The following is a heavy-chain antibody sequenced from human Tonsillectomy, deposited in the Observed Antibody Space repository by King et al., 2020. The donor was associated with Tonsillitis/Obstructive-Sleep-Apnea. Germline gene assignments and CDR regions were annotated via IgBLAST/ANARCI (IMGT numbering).Heavy chain of an antibody. D-gene: IGHD4-17*01. Sequence: VQLVESGGGLVKPGGSLRLSCAASGFTFSDSYMSWIRQAPGKGLEGVSYISASSSYTNYADSVQGRFTISRDNAKNSLYLQMNSLRAEDTAVYYCARGGTSVTALIDYWGQGTLVTVSS. J-gene: IGHJ4*02. CDR2: ISASSSYT. V-gene: IGHV3-11*05. CDR3: ARGGTSVTALIDY. CDR1: GFTFSDSY.